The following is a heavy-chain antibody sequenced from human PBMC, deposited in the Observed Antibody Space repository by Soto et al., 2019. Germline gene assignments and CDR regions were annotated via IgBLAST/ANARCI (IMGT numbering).Heavy chain of an antibody. D-gene: IGHD2-2*01. CDR2: VSYDGSFK. CDR1: GFTFSKFG. CDR3: AKDSDQLLFDYYYYGMDV. J-gene: IGHJ6*02. V-gene: IGHV3-30*18. Sequence: QVQLVESGGGVVQPGGSLRLSCEASGFTFSKFGIHWVRQAPGKGLEWVAVVSYDGSFKYYADSVKGRFTISRDNSKNTLYLQMNSRRPEDTAIYYCAKDSDQLLFDYYYYGMDVWGQGTTVTVSS.